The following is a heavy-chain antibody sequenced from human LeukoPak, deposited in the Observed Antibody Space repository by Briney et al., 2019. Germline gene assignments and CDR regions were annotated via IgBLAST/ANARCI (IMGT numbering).Heavy chain of an antibody. D-gene: IGHD1-26*01. CDR2: ISTYNGDT. CDR1: GYIFTSYG. CDR3: ARDTGSSPGDH. Sequence: ASVKVSCKASGYIFTSYGITWVRQAPGQGLEWMGWISTYNGDTNYAQNLQGRVTMTTDTSTSTAYMDLRSLRSDDTAVYYCARDTGSSPGDHWGQGTLVTVSS. J-gene: IGHJ4*02. V-gene: IGHV1-18*01.